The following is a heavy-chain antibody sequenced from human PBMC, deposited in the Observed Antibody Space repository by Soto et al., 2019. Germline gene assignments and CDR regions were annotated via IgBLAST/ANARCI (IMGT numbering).Heavy chain of an antibody. J-gene: IGHJ6*02. CDR2: IVPIFGA. CDR1: GATFSNYG. CDR3: ARGGSDYEGSGYYQGHV. V-gene: IGHV1-69*12. D-gene: IGHD3-22*01. Sequence: QVQLVQSGAEGKKPGSSLKVSSKPSGATFSNYGFSWVRQAPGQGLEGLGGIVPIFGAEHPQKFQGRVTITADESTNTVFMELRGLRSEDTAVYYCARGGSDYEGSGYYQGHVWGQGTTVTVSS.